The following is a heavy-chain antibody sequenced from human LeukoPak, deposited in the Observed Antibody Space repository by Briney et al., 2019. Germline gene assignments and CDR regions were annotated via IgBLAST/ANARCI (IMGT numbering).Heavy chain of an antibody. CDR3: ASRRDSSGYSAFDL. CDR1: EFTFDDYA. D-gene: IGHD3-22*01. V-gene: IGHV3-72*01. CDR2: SKNKASSYIT. Sequence: PGRSLRLSCAASEFTFDDYAMHWVRQAPGKGLEWVGRSKNKASSYITEYAASVKGRFTISRDDSKNSVYLQMNNLKIEDTAMYYCASRRDSSGYSAFDLWGQGTMVTVSS. J-gene: IGHJ3*01.